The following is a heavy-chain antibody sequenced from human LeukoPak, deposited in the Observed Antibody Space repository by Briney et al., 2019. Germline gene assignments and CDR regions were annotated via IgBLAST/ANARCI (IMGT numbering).Heavy chain of an antibody. J-gene: IGHJ3*02. Sequence: SETLSLTCTVSGYSISSGYYWGWIRQPPGKGLEWIGIIYHSGRTDYNPSLKSRVTISEDTSKNQFSLKLSSVTAADTAVYYCARSNYDSSGSTRSDAFDIWGQGTMVTVSS. V-gene: IGHV4-38-2*02. CDR1: GYSISSGYY. D-gene: IGHD3-22*01. CDR3: ARSNYDSSGSTRSDAFDI. CDR2: IYHSGRT.